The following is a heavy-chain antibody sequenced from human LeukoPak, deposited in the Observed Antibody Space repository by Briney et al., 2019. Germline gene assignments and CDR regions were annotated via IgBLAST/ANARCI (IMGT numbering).Heavy chain of an antibody. Sequence: ASVKLSCTTSRYTFTTYHINRGRQATGPGLEGLGGMDPYNGDRGYAQNFPGRLSITSDTSISTAYMELSSLKSDYTAVNFCARTTSLTASGYDCWGQGTLVTVSS. CDR1: RYTFTTYH. CDR2: MDPYNGDR. D-gene: IGHD4-17*01. CDR3: ARTTSLTASGYDC. J-gene: IGHJ4*02. V-gene: IGHV1-8*02.